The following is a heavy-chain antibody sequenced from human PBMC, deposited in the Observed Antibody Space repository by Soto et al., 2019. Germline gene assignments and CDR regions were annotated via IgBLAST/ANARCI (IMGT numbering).Heavy chain of an antibody. D-gene: IGHD3-10*01. CDR1: GYTFTGYY. CDR3: AGDPDGSGSYFESGMDV. J-gene: IGHJ6*02. CDR2: INPNRGGT. V-gene: IGHV1-2*04. Sequence: QVQLVQSGAEVKKPGASVKVSCKASGYTFTGYYMHWVRQAPGQGLEWLGRINPNRGGTNAAQKFQGWLTRTRDTSISTAYLELSRLRSDETAGYYCAGDPDGSGSYFESGMDVWGQGTTVTVSS.